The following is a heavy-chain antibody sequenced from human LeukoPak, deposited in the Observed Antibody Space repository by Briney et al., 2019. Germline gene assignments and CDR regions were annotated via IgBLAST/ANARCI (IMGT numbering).Heavy chain of an antibody. CDR3: ARAGASYRWSDAFDI. J-gene: IGHJ3*02. V-gene: IGHV4-59*01. CDR2: IHYSGST. D-gene: IGHD4-23*01. Sequence: SETLSLTCTVSGVSISTYYWSWIRQPPGKGLEWIGYIHYSGSTNYNPSLKSRVTISVDTSKNQFSLKLSSVTATDTAVYYCARAGASYRWSDAFDIWGQGTMVTVSS. CDR1: GVSISTYY.